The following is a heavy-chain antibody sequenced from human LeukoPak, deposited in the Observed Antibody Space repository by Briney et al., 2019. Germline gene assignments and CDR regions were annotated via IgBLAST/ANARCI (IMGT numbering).Heavy chain of an antibody. D-gene: IGHD2-15*01. CDR1: GGSISSSNYY. V-gene: IGHV4-39*01. Sequence: SETLSLTCTVSGGSISSSNYYWGWIRQPPGKGLEWIGTIYYSGSTYYDPSLKSRVTISGDTSRNQFSLKLTSVTAADTAVYYCARLSYCSGGSCYFYFDYWGQGTLVTVSS. J-gene: IGHJ4*02. CDR2: IYYSGST. CDR3: ARLSYCSGGSCYFYFDY.